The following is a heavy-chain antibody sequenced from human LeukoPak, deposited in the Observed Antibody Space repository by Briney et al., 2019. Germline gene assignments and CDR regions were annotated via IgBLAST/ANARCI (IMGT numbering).Heavy chain of an antibody. CDR2: IYSGGST. CDR1: GFTVSSNY. Sequence: GGSLRLSCAASGFTVSSNYMSWVRQAPGKGLEWVSVIYSGGSTYYADSVKGRFTISRDNSKNTLYLQMNSLRGEDTAVYYCAKGGGSSSWFEFDYWGQGTLVTVSS. J-gene: IGHJ4*02. D-gene: IGHD6-13*01. V-gene: IGHV3-53*01. CDR3: AKGGGSSSWFEFDY.